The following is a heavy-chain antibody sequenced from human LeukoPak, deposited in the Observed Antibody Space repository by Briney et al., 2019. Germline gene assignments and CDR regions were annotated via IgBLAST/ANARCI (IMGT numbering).Heavy chain of an antibody. CDR3: ARLLGSGGNYGSRVDY. CDR2: IIPIFGTA. CDR1: GGTFSSYA. Sequence: VKVSCNASGGTFSSYAISWVRQAPGHGLEWMGGIIPIFGTANYAQKFQGRVTITADESTSTAYMQLRSLRSEDTAVYYCARLLGSGGNYGSRVDYWGQGTLVTVSS. V-gene: IGHV1-69*13. D-gene: IGHD2-15*01. J-gene: IGHJ4*02.